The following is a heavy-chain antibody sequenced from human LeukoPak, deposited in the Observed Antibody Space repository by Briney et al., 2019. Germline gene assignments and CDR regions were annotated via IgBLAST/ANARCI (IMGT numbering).Heavy chain of an antibody. Sequence: ASVKVSCKASGGTFSSYAISWVRQAPGQGLEWMGGIIPIFGTANYAQKFQGRVTITADKSTSTAYMELSSLRSDDTAVYYCARADYSQMYYFDYWGQGTLVTVSS. D-gene: IGHD2-21*01. J-gene: IGHJ4*02. CDR3: ARADYSQMYYFDY. CDR1: GGTFSSYA. CDR2: IIPIFGTA. V-gene: IGHV1-69*06.